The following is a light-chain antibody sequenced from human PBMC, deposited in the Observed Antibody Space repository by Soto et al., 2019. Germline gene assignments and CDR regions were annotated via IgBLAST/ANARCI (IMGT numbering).Light chain of an antibody. CDR3: CSYARTSTLV. Sequence: QSALTQPASVSGSPGQSITISCTGTSRDVGSYDFVSWYQQHPGKAPKLMIFEANKRPSGVSNRFSGSKSGNTASLTISGLQAEDEADYYCCSYARTSTLVFGGGTQLTVL. CDR1: SRDVGSYDF. J-gene: IGLJ2*01. CDR2: EAN. V-gene: IGLV2-23*01.